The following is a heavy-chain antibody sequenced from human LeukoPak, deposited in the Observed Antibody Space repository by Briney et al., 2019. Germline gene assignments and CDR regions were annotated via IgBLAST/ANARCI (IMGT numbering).Heavy chain of an antibody. Sequence: GGSLRLSCAASGFTFSSYSINWVRQAPGKGLEWVSYISSSSSTIYYADSVKGRFTTSRDNAKNSLYLQMNSLRAEDTAVYYCARDVTRRAATPEKYYYYYYGMDVWGQGTTVTVSS. CDR3: ARDVTRRAATPEKYYYYYYGMDV. V-gene: IGHV3-48*01. J-gene: IGHJ6*02. D-gene: IGHD6-6*01. CDR1: GFTFSSYS. CDR2: ISSSSSTI.